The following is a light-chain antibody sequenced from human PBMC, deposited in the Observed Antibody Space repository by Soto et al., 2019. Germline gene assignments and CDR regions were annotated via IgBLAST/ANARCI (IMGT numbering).Light chain of an antibody. CDR3: KQYTDWPLT. CDR1: QSVSNNY. CDR2: GAS. J-gene: IGKJ1*01. Sequence: EKVMAQSPGTMSESPGARATLSCRASQSVSNNYLAWYQQKPGQAPRLLIYGASSRATGIPDRFSGSGSGTDFTLTICRLEPEDFAVYYCKQYTDWPLTFGQGTKVDIK. V-gene: IGKV3-20*01.